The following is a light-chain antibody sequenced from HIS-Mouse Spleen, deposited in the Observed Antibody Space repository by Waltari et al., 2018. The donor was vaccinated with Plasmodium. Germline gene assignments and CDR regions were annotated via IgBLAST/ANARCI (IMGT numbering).Light chain of an antibody. CDR2: EDS. CDR1: ALPQKY. J-gene: IGLJ3*02. V-gene: IGLV3-10*01. CDR3: YSTDSSGNHRV. Sequence: SYELTQPPSVSVSPGRTARITCSGDALPQKYAYWYQQKSGQAPVLVIYEDSKRPSGIPERFSCSSSGTMATLTISGAQVEDEADYYCYSTDSSGNHRVFGGGTKLTVL.